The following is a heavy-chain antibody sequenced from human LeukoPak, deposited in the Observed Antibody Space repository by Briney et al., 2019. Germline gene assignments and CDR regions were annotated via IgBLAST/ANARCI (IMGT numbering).Heavy chain of an antibody. CDR3: ARVPPVTTDAFDI. J-gene: IGHJ3*02. Sequence: SETLSLTCTVSGVSISSYYWNWIRQPPGKGLEWIGYIHYSGNTNYNPSLKSRVTMSVDTSKNQFSLKLSSVTAADTAVYYCARVPPVTTDAFDIWGQGTMVTVSS. D-gene: IGHD4-17*01. CDR2: IHYSGNT. V-gene: IGHV4-59*12. CDR1: GVSISSYY.